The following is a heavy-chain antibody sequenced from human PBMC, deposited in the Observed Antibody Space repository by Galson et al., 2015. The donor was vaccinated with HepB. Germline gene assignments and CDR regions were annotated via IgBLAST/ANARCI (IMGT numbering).Heavy chain of an antibody. CDR1: GYSFTSYW. Sequence: QSGAEVKKPGESLKISCKGSGYSFTSYWIGWVRQMPGKGLEWMGIIYPGDSDTRYSPSFQGQVTISADKSISTAYLQWSSLKASDTAMYYCARKSITGTHPYYYYGMDVWGQGTTVTVPS. CDR2: IYPGDSDT. D-gene: IGHD1-7*01. CDR3: ARKSITGTHPYYYYGMDV. V-gene: IGHV5-51*03. J-gene: IGHJ6*02.